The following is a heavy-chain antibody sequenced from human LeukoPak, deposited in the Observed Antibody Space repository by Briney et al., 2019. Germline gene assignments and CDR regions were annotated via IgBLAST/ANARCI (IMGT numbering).Heavy chain of an antibody. D-gene: IGHD6-19*01. CDR3: AKGESSGSTVY. CDR1: GFTFSSYW. CDR2: ISGSGGST. V-gene: IGHV3-23*01. Sequence: PGGSLRLSCAASGFTFSSYWMSWVRQAPGKGLEWVSAISGSGGSTYYADSVRGRFTISRDNSKNTLYLQMNSLRAEDTAVYYCAKGESSGSTVYWGQGTLVTVSS. J-gene: IGHJ4*02.